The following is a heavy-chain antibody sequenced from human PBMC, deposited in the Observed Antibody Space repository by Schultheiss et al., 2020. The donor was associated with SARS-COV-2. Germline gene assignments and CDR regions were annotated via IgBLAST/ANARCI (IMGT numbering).Heavy chain of an antibody. CDR2: IYNTGST. CDR3: ARQRGYFDY. J-gene: IGHJ4*02. CDR1: GGSISSFY. D-gene: IGHD3-16*01. V-gene: IGHV4-59*01. Sequence: SETLSLTCTVSGGSISSFYWSWIRQPPGKGLEWMGYIYNTGSTNYNPSLKSRVTISVDTSKNQFSLRLTSVTAADTAVYYCARQRGYFDYWGQGTLVTVSS.